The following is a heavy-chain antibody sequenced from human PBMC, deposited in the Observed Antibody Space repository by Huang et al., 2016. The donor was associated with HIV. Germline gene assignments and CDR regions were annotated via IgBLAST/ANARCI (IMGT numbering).Heavy chain of an antibody. J-gene: IGHJ4*02. CDR1: ENNFNTYW. CDR3: ARWMSSGSYYYFDF. V-gene: IGHV5-51*01. CDR2: IHPGDYAS. D-gene: IGHD1-26*01. Sequence: ELQLVQSGAEVKKPGESLKISCKGSENNFNTYWIGWVRQMPGKGLEGMGIIHPGDYASRYSPSFRRQVTFSADKSINTAYLQWTYLKASDTAMYYCARWMSSGSYYYFDFWGQGTLVTVSS.